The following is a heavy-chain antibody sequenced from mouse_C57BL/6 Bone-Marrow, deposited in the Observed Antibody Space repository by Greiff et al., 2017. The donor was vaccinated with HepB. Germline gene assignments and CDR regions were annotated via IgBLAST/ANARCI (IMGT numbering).Heavy chain of an antibody. J-gene: IGHJ1*03. D-gene: IGHD2-4*01. CDR1: GYTFTSYT. CDR3: ARSYDYDDWYFDV. V-gene: IGHV1-4*01. Sequence: VKVVESGAELARPGASVKMSCKASGYTFTSYTMHWVKQRPGQGLEWIGYINPSSGYTKYNQKFKDKATLTADKSSSTAYMQLSSLTSEDSAVYYCARSYDYDDWYFDVWGTGTTVTVSS. CDR2: INPSSGYT.